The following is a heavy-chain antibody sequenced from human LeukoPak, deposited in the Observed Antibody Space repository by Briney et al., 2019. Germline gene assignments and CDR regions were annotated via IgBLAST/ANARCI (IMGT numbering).Heavy chain of an antibody. V-gene: IGHV3-30*01. CDR2: ISYDGSNK. CDR1: GFTFSSYA. Sequence: GGSLRLSCAASGFTFSSYAMHWVRQAPGKGLEWVAVISYDGSNKYYADSVKGRFTISRDNSKNTLYLQMNSLRAEDTAVYFCARGPGYYDSSGYLLGWGQGTMVTVSS. D-gene: IGHD3-22*01. CDR3: ARGPGYYDSSGYLLG. J-gene: IGHJ3*01.